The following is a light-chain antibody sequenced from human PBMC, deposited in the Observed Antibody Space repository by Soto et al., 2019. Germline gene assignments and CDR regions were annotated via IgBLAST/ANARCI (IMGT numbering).Light chain of an antibody. CDR1: TGYD. CDR2: DNS. J-gene: IGLJ3*02. V-gene: IGLV1-40*01. Sequence: QPVLTQPPSVSGAPGQRVTISCTGSTGYDVHWYQQFPGTAPKPLIHDNSIRPSGVPDRFSGSKSGTSASLAITGLQAEDEADYYCQSYDSSLSGWVFGGGTKLTVL. CDR3: QSYDSSLSGWV.